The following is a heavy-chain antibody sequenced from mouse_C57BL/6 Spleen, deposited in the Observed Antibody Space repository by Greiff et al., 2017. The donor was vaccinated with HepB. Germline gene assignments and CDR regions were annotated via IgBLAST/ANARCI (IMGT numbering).Heavy chain of an antibody. V-gene: IGHV1-82*01. D-gene: IGHD2-3*01. CDR3: ARENDDPEDFAY. CDR2: IYPEDGDT. J-gene: IGHJ3*01. CDR1: GYAFTSYC. Sequence: QVQLQQSGAELVKPGASVKISCKASGYAFTSYCMNWVKQRPGKGLEWIGSIYPEDGDTNYNGKFKGKATLTVDKSSSTVYMQLSRLTSDDSAVYYCARENDDPEDFAYWGQGTPVTVSA.